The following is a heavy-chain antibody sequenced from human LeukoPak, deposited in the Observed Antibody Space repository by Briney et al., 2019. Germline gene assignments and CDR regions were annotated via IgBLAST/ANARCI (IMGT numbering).Heavy chain of an antibody. J-gene: IGHJ4*02. V-gene: IGHV3-7*01. Sequence: GGSLRLSCAASGSTFSSYWMSWVRQAPGKGLEWVANIKQDGSEKYYVDSVKGRFTISRDNAKNSLYPQINSLRAEDTAVYYCARTYYDILTGYNPYFDYWGQGILVTVSS. CDR3: ARTYYDILTGYNPYFDY. D-gene: IGHD3-9*01. CDR1: GSTFSSYW. CDR2: IKQDGSEK.